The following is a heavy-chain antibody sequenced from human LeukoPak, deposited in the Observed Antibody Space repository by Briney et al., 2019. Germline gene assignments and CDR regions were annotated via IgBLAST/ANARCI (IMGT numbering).Heavy chain of an antibody. Sequence: GASVKVSCKVSGYTLTELSMHWVRQAPGKGLEWMGGFDPEDGETIYAQKFQGRVTMTEDTSTDTAYMELSSLRSEDTAVYYCATLLLNDYGNYYFDYWGQGTLVTVSS. D-gene: IGHD4-17*01. V-gene: IGHV1-24*01. J-gene: IGHJ4*02. CDR1: GYTLTELS. CDR2: FDPEDGET. CDR3: ATLLLNDYGNYYFDY.